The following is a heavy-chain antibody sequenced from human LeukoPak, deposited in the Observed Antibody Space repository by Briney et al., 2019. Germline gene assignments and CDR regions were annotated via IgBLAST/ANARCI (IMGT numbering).Heavy chain of an antibody. D-gene: IGHD3-10*01. V-gene: IGHV4-30-4*08. CDR1: GGSISSYY. J-gene: IGHJ4*02. Sequence: SETLSLTCTVSGGSISSYYWSWIRQPPGKGLEWIGYIYYSGSTYYNPSLKSRVTISVDTSKNQFSLKLSSVTAADTAVYYCARYYYGSGSSFLGGDEGYYFDYWGQGTLVTVSS. CDR2: IYYSGST. CDR3: ARYYYGSGSSFLGGDEGYYFDY.